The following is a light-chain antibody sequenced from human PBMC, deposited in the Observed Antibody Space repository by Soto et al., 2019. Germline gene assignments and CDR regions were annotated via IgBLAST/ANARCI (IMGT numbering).Light chain of an antibody. CDR3: QQYYSYPLYT. Sequence: AIRMTQSPSSFSASTGDSVTITCRASQGISSYLAWYQQKPGKAPKLLIYAASTLQSGIPSRFSGSGSGTDFTLTSRCLQSEDFATYYCQQYYSYPLYTFGQGTKLEIK. V-gene: IGKV1-8*01. CDR1: QGISSY. J-gene: IGKJ2*01. CDR2: AAS.